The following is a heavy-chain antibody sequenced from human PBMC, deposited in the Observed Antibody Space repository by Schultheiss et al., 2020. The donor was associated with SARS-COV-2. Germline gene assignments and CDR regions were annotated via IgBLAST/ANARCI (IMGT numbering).Heavy chain of an antibody. V-gene: IGHV1-24*01. D-gene: IGHD6-13*01. CDR2: FDPEDGET. CDR1: GYSFTTYG. J-gene: IGHJ6*02. Sequence: ASVKVSCKASGYSFTTYGISWVRQAPGQGLEWMGGFDPEDGETIYAQKFQGRVTMTEDTSTDTAYMELSSLRSEDTAVYYCATGPALIAAAGSWSVWGQGTTVTVSS. CDR3: ATGPALIAAAGSWSV.